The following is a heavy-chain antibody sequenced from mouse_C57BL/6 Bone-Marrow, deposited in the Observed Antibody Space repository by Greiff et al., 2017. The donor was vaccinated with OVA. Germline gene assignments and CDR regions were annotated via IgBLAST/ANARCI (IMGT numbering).Heavy chain of an antibody. CDR3: AREGYYYGSRAWFAY. CDR2: IYPRSGNT. J-gene: IGHJ3*01. Sequence: VKLMESGAELARPGASVKLSCKASGYTFTSYGISWVKQRTGQGLEWIGEIYPRSGNTYYNEKFKGKATLTADKSSSTAYMELRSLTSEDSAVYFGAREGYYYGSRAWFAYWGQGTLVTVSA. V-gene: IGHV1-81*01. CDR1: GYTFTSYG. D-gene: IGHD1-1*01.